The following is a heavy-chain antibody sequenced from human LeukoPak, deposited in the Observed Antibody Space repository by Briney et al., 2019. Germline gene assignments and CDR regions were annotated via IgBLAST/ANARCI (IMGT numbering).Heavy chain of an antibody. D-gene: IGHD3-10*01. CDR2: VHYSGNT. V-gene: IGHV4-59*03. CDR1: GGSISGYY. CDR3: VIGRGWQPDY. J-gene: IGHJ4*02. Sequence: SEALSLTCTVSGGSISGYYHNWVRQSPGRGLEWIGLVHYSGNTNYNPSLKSRVSISTDTSKNQFSLELTSVTAADTAVYYCVIGRGWQPDYWGQGIPVTVSS.